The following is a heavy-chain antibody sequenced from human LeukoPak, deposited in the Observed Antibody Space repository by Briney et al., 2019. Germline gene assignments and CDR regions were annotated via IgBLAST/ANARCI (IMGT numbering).Heavy chain of an antibody. CDR2: ISGSGGST. Sequence: GGSLRLSCAASGFTFSDYAMTWVRQDPGKGLEWISTISGSGGSTYYADSVKGRFTISRDNSKTTLYLQMNSLRAEDTAVYSCAREPIYGSGSYYRAFDIWGQGTMVTVSS. CDR3: AREPIYGSGSYYRAFDI. V-gene: IGHV3-23*01. J-gene: IGHJ3*02. CDR1: GFTFSDYA. D-gene: IGHD3-10*01.